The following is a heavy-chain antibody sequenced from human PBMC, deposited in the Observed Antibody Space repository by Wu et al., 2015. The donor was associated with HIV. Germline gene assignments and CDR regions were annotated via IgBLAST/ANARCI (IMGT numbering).Heavy chain of an antibody. D-gene: IGHD5-24*01. CDR3: TRSLEVAGPDPYPFDT. CDR2: INPRGDFS. V-gene: IGHV1-46*02. CDR1: GKTFNTYH. Sequence: QVHLVQSGAEVKKPGASVKLSCKTSGKTFNTYHMQWVRQAPGQGLQWMGEINPRGDFSRYAQAFQGRVSMTRDTSTGTVYMELSSLKTEDTAVYYCTRSLEVAGPDPYPFDTWGQGTMVT. J-gene: IGHJ3*02.